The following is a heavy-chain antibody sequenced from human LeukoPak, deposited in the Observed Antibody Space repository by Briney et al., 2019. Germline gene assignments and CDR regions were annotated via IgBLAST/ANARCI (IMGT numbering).Heavy chain of an antibody. CDR2: IYYSGTT. CDR1: NGSISSSSYY. J-gene: IGHJ6*03. Sequence: SETLSLTCTVSNGSISSSSYYWGWIRQPPGKGLEWIGSIYYSGTTYYNPSLKSRVTISLDTSKNQFSLKLSSVTAADTAVYYCARSVEGYCSGGSCYSYYYYMDVWGKGTTVTVSS. CDR3: ARSVEGYCSGGSCYSYYYYMDV. D-gene: IGHD2-15*01. V-gene: IGHV4-39*07.